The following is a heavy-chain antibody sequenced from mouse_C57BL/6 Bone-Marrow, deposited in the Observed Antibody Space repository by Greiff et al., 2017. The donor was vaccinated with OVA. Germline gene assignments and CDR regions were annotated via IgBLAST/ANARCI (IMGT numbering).Heavy chain of an antibody. CDR1: GFTFSSYG. J-gene: IGHJ2*01. CDR2: ISSGGSYT. V-gene: IGHV5-6*01. Sequence: VQLKQSGGDLVKPGGSLKLSCAASGFTFSSYGMSWVRQTPDKRLEWVATISSGGSYTYYPDSVKGRFTISRDNAKNTLYLQMSSLKSEDTAIYSCAEGRDCYYWGQGPTLTVSS. CDR3: AEGRDCYY. D-gene: IGHD3-3*01.